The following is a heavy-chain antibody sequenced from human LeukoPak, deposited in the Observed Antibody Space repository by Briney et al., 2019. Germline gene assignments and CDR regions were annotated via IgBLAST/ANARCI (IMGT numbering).Heavy chain of an antibody. V-gene: IGHV3-64*01. J-gene: IGHJ6*02. CDR3: ARSGYSNSLGRGLYYYYGMDV. D-gene: IGHD5-18*01. CDR1: GFTFSSYA. Sequence: PGGSLRLSCAASGFTFSSYAMHWVRQAPGKGLEYVSAISSNGGSTYYANSVKGRFTISRDNSKNTLYLQMGSLRAEDMAVYYCARSGYSNSLGRGLYYYYGMDVWGQGTTVTVSS. CDR2: ISSNGGST.